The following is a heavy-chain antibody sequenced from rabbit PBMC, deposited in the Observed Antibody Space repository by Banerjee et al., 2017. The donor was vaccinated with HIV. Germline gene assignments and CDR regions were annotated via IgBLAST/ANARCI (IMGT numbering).Heavy chain of an antibody. CDR3: ARDRDGDAGYGSLAL. V-gene: IGHV1S47*01. D-gene: IGHD7-1*01. CDR2: IYTDSDGDK. J-gene: IGHJ4*01. CDR1: GFTLSSYW. Sequence: QEQLVESGGGLVQPEGSLTLTCKASGFTLSSYWMWWVRQAPGKGLEWIACIYTDSDGDKWYASWVNGRFTISRSTSLNTVDLKMTSLTVADTATYFCARDRDGDAGYGSLALWGPGTLVTVS.